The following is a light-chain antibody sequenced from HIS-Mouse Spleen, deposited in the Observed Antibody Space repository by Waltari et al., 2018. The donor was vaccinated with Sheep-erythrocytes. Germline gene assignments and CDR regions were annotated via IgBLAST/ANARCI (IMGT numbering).Light chain of an antibody. CDR1: QSISSW. CDR2: KAS. Sequence: DIQMTQSPSTLSASVGGRVTITCRASQSISSWLAWYQQKPGKAPKLLIYKASSLESGVPSRFSGSGSGTEFTLTISSLQPDDFATYYCQQYNSSLTFGPGTKVDIK. V-gene: IGKV1-5*03. J-gene: IGKJ3*01. CDR3: QQYNSSLT.